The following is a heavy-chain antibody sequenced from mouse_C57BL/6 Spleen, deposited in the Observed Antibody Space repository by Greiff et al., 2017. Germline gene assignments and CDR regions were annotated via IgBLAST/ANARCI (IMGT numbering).Heavy chain of an antibody. D-gene: IGHD6-1*01. J-gene: IGHJ4*01. CDR3: ARRQSLYAMDY. V-gene: IGHV5-17*01. Sequence: EVQVVESGGGLVKPGGSLKLSCAASGFTFSDYGMHWVRQAPEKGLEWVAYISSGSSTIYYAGTVKGRFTISRDNAKNTLFLQMTSLRSEDTAMYYCARRQSLYAMDYWGQGTSVTVSS. CDR2: ISSGSSTI. CDR1: GFTFSDYG.